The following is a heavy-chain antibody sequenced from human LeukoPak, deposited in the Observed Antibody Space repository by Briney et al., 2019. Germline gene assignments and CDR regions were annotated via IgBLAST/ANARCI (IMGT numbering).Heavy chain of an antibody. V-gene: IGHV1-8*01. D-gene: IGHD1-26*01. CDR2: MNPNSGNT. CDR3: ARARSIVGATKGYYFDY. J-gene: IGHJ4*02. Sequence: ASVKVSCKTSGYTFTSYDINWVRQATGQGLEWMGWMNPNSGNTDYAQKFQGRVTITRNTSISTAYMELSSLRSEDTAVYYCARARSIVGATKGYYFDYWGQGTLVTVSS. CDR1: GYTFTSYD.